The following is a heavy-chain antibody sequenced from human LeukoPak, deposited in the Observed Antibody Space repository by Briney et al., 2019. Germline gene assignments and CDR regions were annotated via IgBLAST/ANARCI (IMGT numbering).Heavy chain of an antibody. V-gene: IGHV4-4*07. CDR2: IYTRGST. Sequence: SETLSLTCTVSGGSINNYYWSWIRQPAGKGLEWIGRIYTRGSTNYNPSLKSRVTMSVDTSRNQFSLKLSPVTAADTAVYYCARGRYCSADICSGGDAFDIWGQGTMVSVSS. D-gene: IGHD2-15*01. CDR1: GGSINNYY. CDR3: ARGRYCSADICSGGDAFDI. J-gene: IGHJ3*02.